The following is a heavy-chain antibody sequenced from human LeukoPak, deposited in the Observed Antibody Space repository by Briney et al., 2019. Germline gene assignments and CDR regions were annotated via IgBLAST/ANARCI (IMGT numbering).Heavy chain of an antibody. V-gene: IGHV3-9*01. CDR2: ISWNSGSI. D-gene: IGHD3-3*01. CDR3: AKDKGRITIFGVVIPHFDY. CDR1: GFTFDDYA. Sequence: GGSLRLSCAASGFTFDDYAMHWVRQAPGKGLEWVSGISWNSGSIGYADSVKGRFTISGDNAKNSLYLQMNSLRAEDTALYYCAKDKGRITIFGVVIPHFDYWGQGTLVTVSS. J-gene: IGHJ4*02.